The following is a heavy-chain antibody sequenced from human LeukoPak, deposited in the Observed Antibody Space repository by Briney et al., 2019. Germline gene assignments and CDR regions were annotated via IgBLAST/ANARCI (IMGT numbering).Heavy chain of an antibody. J-gene: IGHJ4*02. Sequence: GGSLRLSCAASGFTFDDYGMSWVRQAPGKGLEWVTGINWNGGSTGYADSVKGRFTISRDNAKNSLYLQMNSLRAEDTALYYCARKGIAVAGNDYWGQGNLVTVSS. CDR1: GFTFDDYG. CDR2: INWNGGST. CDR3: ARKGIAVAGNDY. D-gene: IGHD6-19*01. V-gene: IGHV3-20*04.